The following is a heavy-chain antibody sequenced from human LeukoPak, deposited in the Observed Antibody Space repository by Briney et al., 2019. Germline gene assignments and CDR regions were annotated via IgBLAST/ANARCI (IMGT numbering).Heavy chain of an antibody. CDR3: ARDSSPDSYYYGSALDY. CDR2: INAGNGNT. D-gene: IGHD3-10*01. V-gene: IGHV1-3*01. J-gene: IGHJ4*02. Sequence: GASVKVSCKASGYTFTSYAMHWVRQAPGQRLEWMGWINAGNGNTKYSQKFQGRVTITRDTSASTAYMELSSLRSEDTAVYYCARDSSPDSYYYGSALDYWGQGTLVTVSS. CDR1: GYTFTSYA.